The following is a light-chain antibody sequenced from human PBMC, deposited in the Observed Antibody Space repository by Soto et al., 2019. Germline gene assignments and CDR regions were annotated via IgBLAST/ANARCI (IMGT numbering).Light chain of an antibody. Sequence: QPVLTQPASVSGSPGQSITISCTGTSSDVGNYNFVSWFQHHPGNAPKLMIYEVSSRPSGVSNRFSGSKSGNTASLTISGLQAEDEADYYCSSYTTSSTLVFGGGTKVTVL. CDR1: SSDVGNYNF. CDR3: SSYTTSSTLV. J-gene: IGLJ3*02. CDR2: EVS. V-gene: IGLV2-14*01.